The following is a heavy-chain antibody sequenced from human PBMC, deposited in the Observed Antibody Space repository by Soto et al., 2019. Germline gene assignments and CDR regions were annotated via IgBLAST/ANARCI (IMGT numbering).Heavy chain of an antibody. V-gene: IGHV3-23*01. CDR1: GFTFNSYA. J-gene: IGHJ4*02. Sequence: GGSLRLSCAASGFTFNSYAMSWVRQAPGKGLEWVSGISGSGGSTYYADSVKGRFTISGDNSKNTLYLQMNSLRVEDTAVYYCAKGDSSSWPAFDYWGQGTLVTVSS. CDR3: AKGDSSSWPAFDY. CDR2: ISGSGGST. D-gene: IGHD6-13*01.